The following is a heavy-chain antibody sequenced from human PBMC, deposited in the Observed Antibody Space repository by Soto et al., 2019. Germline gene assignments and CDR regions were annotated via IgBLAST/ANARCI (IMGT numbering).Heavy chain of an antibody. CDR1: GGSISSSSYY. Sequence: SETLSLTCTVSGGSISSSSYYWGWIRQPPGKGLEWIGSIYYSGSTYYNPSLKSRVTISVDTSKNQFSLKLSSVTAAYTAVYYCESPRQGGIMYYGMDVWGQGPTLTVP. D-gene: IGHD1-20*01. V-gene: IGHV4-39*01. CDR2: IYYSGST. J-gene: IGHJ6*02. CDR3: ESPRQGGIMYYGMDV.